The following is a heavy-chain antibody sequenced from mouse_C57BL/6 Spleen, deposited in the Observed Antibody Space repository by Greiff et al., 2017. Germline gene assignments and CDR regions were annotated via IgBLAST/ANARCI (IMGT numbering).Heavy chain of an antibody. V-gene: IGHV1-55*01. CDR1: GYTFTSYW. CDR2: IYPGSGST. Sequence: QVQLQQPGAELVKPGASVKMSCKASGYTFTSYWITWVKQRPGQGLEWIGDIYPGSGSTNYNEKFKSKATLTVDTSSSTAYMQLSNLTSEDSAVYYCARGGGYNYAMDYWGQGTSVTVSS. J-gene: IGHJ4*01. CDR3: ARGGGYNYAMDY. D-gene: IGHD1-3*01.